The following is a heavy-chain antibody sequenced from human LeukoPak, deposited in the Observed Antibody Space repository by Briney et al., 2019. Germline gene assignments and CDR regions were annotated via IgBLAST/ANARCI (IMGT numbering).Heavy chain of an antibody. V-gene: IGHV4-34*01. CDR2: INHSGST. CDR3: ARAFKSFPKGYGDPPSRSYYMDV. CDR1: GGSFSGYY. Sequence: SETLSLTCAVYGGSFSGYYWSWIRQPPGKGLEWIGEINHSGSTNYNPSLKSRVTISVDTSKNQFSLKLSSVTAEDTAVYYCARAFKSFPKGYGDPPSRSYYMDVWGKGTTVTVSS. D-gene: IGHD4-17*01. J-gene: IGHJ6*03.